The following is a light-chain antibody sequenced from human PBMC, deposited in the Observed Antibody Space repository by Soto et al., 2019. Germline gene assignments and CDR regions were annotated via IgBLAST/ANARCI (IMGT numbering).Light chain of an antibody. J-gene: IGLJ1*01. V-gene: IGLV2-14*01. CDR1: SSDVGAYNY. CDR3: ASYTTISTYV. Sequence: QSVLTQPASVSGPPGQSITISCTGTSSDVGAYNYVSWYQHHPGKAPRLVIYDVTNRPSGISDRFSGSKSGNTASLTISGLLAEEEADYYCASYTTISTYVFGTGTKVTVL. CDR2: DVT.